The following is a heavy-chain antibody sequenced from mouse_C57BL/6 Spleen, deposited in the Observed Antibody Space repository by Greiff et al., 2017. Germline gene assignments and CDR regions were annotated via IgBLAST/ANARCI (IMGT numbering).Heavy chain of an antibody. V-gene: IGHV1-69*01. D-gene: IGHD1-1*01. J-gene: IGHJ2*01. CDR2: IDPSDSYT. CDR1: GYTFTSYW. Sequence: QVQLQQPGAELVMPGASVKLSCKASGYTFTSYWMHWVKQRPGQGLEWIGEIDPSDSYTNYNQKFKGKATLTVDKSSSTAYMQLSSLTSEDSAVYYCARPYEGYWGQGTTLTVSS. CDR3: ARPYEGY.